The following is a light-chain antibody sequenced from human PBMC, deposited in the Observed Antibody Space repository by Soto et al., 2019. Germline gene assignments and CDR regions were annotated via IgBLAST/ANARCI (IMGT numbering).Light chain of an antibody. Sequence: QSVLTQPASVSGSPGQSITISCTGTRSDVGGYNYVSWYQQHPGKAPKLMTYDVTNRPSGVSNRFSGSKSGNTASLTISGLQADDEADYYCSSYTSSTTPYVFGAGTKVTVL. CDR1: RSDVGGYNY. V-gene: IGLV2-14*01. CDR3: SSYTSSTTPYV. CDR2: DVT. J-gene: IGLJ1*01.